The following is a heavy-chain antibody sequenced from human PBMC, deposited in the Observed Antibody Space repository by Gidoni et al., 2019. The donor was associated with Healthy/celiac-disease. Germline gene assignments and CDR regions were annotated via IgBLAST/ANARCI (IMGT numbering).Heavy chain of an antibody. J-gene: IGHJ3*02. V-gene: IGHV5-51*01. D-gene: IGHD2-15*01. CDR1: GYSFTSYW. Sequence: EVQLVQSGAEVKKPGESLKISCKGSGYSFTSYWIGWVRQMPGKGLEWMGIIYPGDSDTRYSPYFQGQVTISADKSISTAYLQWSSLKPSDTAMYYCAMYRRGYCSGGSCPDAFDIWGQGTMVTVSS. CDR3: AMYRRGYCSGGSCPDAFDI. CDR2: IYPGDSDT.